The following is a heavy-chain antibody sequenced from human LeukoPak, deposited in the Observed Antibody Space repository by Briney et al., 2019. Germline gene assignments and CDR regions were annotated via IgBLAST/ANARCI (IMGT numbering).Heavy chain of an antibody. V-gene: IGHV3-53*01. Sequence: GGSLRLSCTASGFTINNNYKSWVRQAPGKGLEWVAIIYSDRSTYYPESVKGRFTISRDDSKNMLLLQMDSLRVEDTAIYYCARDSAFSSYSNWGQGTLVTVSS. CDR3: ARDSAFSSYSN. D-gene: IGHD2-15*01. CDR2: IYSDRST. CDR1: GFTINNNY. J-gene: IGHJ1*01.